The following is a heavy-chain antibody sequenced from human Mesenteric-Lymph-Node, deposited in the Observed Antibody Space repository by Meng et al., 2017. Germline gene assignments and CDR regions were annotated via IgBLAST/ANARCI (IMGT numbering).Heavy chain of an antibody. CDR3: ARDPYATGWAG. D-gene: IGHD6-19*01. CDR2: IYHSGGT. CDR1: GGSSSISTW. J-gene: IGHJ4*02. V-gene: IGHV4-4*02. Sequence: EWKESGPGLGKPSGTLSLTCAVAGGSSSISTWWSWVRQPPGKGLEWIGEIYHSGGTNYNPSLRGRVTISLDKSKNQFSLTLRSVTAADTAVYYCARDPYATGWAGWGQGTLVTVSS.